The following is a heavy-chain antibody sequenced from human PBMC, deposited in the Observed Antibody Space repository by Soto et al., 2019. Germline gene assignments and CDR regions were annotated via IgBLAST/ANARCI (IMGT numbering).Heavy chain of an antibody. CDR3: ASVEQWVEKEWDYYYGMEV. CDR2: ISAYNGNT. CDR1: GYTFTSYG. V-gene: IGHV1-18*01. Sequence: QVQLVQSGAEVKKPGASVKVSCKASGYTFTSYGISWVRQAPGQGLEWMGWISAYNGNTNYAQKLQGRVTMTTDKSTSTAYMERRSLRSDDTAVYYCASVEQWVEKEWDYYYGMEVWGEGPTVTVSP. J-gene: IGHJ6*04. D-gene: IGHD6-19*01.